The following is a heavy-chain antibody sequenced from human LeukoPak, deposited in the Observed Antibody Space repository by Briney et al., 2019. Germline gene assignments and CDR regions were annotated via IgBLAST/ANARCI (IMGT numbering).Heavy chain of an antibody. J-gene: IGHJ4*02. CDR2: FGSSGSS. Sequence: PSETLSLTCTVSGGSFSSYNWNWVRQPAGRGLEWVGRFGSSGSSTYNPSTNSRITMSVDTSKNHFSLKLTSATAADTAVCFGALGAIRGDIFGYWGQGTLVTVSS. CDR1: GGSFSSYN. V-gene: IGHV4-4*07. CDR3: ALGAIRGDIFGY. D-gene: IGHD3-16*01.